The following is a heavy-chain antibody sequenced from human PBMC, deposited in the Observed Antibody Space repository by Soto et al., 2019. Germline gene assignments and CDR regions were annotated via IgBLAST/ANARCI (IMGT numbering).Heavy chain of an antibody. CDR2: ISDSGGST. CDR1: GFTYSTYA. Sequence: HPGGSLRLSCAASGFTYSTYAMSWVRQAPGKGLEWVSAISDSGGSTYYADSVKGRFTISRDNSNNTLYLQMNSLRAEDTAVYYCAKGGAYYYGSGGWGQGTLVTVSS. CDR3: AKGGAYYYGSGG. J-gene: IGHJ4*02. D-gene: IGHD3-10*01. V-gene: IGHV3-23*01.